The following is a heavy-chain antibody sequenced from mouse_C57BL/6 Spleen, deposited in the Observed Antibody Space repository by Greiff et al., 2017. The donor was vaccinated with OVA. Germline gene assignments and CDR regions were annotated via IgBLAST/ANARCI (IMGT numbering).Heavy chain of an antibody. CDR1: GYAFSSSW. D-gene: IGHD2-3*01. Sequence: QVQLKESGPELVKPGASVKISCKASGYAFSSSWLNWVKQRPGKGLEWIGRFYPGDGDTNYNGKFKGKATLTADKSSSTAYMQLSSLAAEDSAVDFCARSDGYHAMDYWGQGTSVTVSS. J-gene: IGHJ4*01. CDR2: FYPGDGDT. CDR3: ARSDGYHAMDY. V-gene: IGHV1-82*01.